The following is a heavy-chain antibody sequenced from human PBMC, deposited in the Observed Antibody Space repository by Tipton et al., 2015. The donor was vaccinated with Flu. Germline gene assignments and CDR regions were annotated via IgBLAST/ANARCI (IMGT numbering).Heavy chain of an antibody. D-gene: IGHD2-21*01. CDR2: ISGNGDNT. J-gene: IGHJ1*01. V-gene: IGHV3-23*01. Sequence: GSLRLSCAASGFTFNTYAMFWVRRAPGKGLEWVSSISGNGDNTYYADSVKGRFTISRDNSKNTLYLQMNSPRAEDTAVYYCTKARTAGDYAEYFQHWGQGTLVTVSS. CDR1: GFTFNTYA. CDR3: TKARTAGDYAEYFQH.